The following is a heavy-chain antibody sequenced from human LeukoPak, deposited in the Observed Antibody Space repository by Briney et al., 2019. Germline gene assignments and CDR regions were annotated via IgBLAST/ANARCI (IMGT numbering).Heavy chain of an antibody. CDR2: MNPNSGAT. Sequence: ASVKVSGKASVYTYTSYYMHWVRQAPGQGLEWMGWMNPNSGATNYAQKFQGRVTMTRDTSSSTAYMELSRLTSDDTAVYYCARDPTNWIDYWGQGTLVTVSS. CDR1: VYTYTSYY. V-gene: IGHV1-2*02. CDR3: ARDPTNWIDY. J-gene: IGHJ4*02. D-gene: IGHD1-1*01.